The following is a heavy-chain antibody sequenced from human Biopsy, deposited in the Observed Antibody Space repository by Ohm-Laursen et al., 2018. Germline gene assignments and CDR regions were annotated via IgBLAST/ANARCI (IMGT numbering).Heavy chain of an antibody. CDR3: ARGQALKSFDY. V-gene: IGHV4-59*08. CDR2: VYYTGST. Sequence: SETLSLTCTVSGDSISSYYWSWIRQPPGKGLQWIGYVYYTGSTDYNPSLKSRVTISVDTSKNQFSLKLSSVTAADTAGYYCARGQALKSFDYWGQGTLVTVSS. CDR1: GDSISSYY. J-gene: IGHJ4*02.